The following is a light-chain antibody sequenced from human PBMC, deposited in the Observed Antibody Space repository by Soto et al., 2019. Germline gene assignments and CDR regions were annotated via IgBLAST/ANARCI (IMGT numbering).Light chain of an antibody. J-gene: IGLJ1*01. CDR1: SSNIGSNT. CDR3: AAWDDSLNGPLYV. CDR2: SNN. Sequence: QYALTHPLSASGTPLHRVTIFCSGSSSNIGSNTVNWYQQLPGTAPKLLIYSNNQRPSGVPDRFSGSKSGTSASLAISGLQSEDEADYYCAAWDDSLNGPLYVFGTGTKVTVL. V-gene: IGLV1-44*01.